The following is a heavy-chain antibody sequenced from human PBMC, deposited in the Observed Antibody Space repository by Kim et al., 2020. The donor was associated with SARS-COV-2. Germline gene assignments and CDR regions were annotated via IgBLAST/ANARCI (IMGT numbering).Heavy chain of an antibody. CDR3: VKDYDFWSGYYTN. J-gene: IGHJ4*02. V-gene: IGHV3-9*01. CDR1: GFTFGDYA. D-gene: IGHD3-3*01. CDR2: ISWNSGSI. Sequence: GGSLRLSCAASGFTFGDYAMHWVRQAPGKGLEWVSGISWNSGSIGYADSVKGRFTISRDNAKNSLYLQMNSLRAEDTALYYCVKDYDFWSGYYTNWGQGTLVTVSS.